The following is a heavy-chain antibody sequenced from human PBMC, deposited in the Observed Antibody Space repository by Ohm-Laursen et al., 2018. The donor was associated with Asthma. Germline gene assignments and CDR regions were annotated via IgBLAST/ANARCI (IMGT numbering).Heavy chain of an antibody. D-gene: IGHD3-9*01. Sequence: SDTLSLTCTVSGGSVSSGSYYWSWIRQPPGKGLEWIGYIYYSGSTYYNPSLKSRVTISIDTSKNQFSLKLSSVTAADTAVYYCVREDFDWPPGYCDYWGQGTLVTVSS. CDR2: IYYSGST. V-gene: IGHV4-61*01. J-gene: IGHJ4*02. CDR3: VREDFDWPPGYCDY. CDR1: GGSVSSGSYY.